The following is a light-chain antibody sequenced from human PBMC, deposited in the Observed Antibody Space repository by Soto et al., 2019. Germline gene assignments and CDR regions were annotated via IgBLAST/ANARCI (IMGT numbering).Light chain of an antibody. V-gene: IGKV1-39*01. J-gene: IGKJ5*01. CDR1: QSISSY. CDR3: QLRTNWPPVFT. CDR2: AAS. Sequence: DIQMTQSPSSLSASVGDRVTITCRASQSISSYLNWYQQKPGKAPKLLIYAASSLQSGVPSRFSGSGSGTDFTLTISSLEPEDFAVYYCQLRTNWPPVFTFGQGTRLEIK.